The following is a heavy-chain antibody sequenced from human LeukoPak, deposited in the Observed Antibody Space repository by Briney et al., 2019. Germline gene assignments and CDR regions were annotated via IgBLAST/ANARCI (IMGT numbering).Heavy chain of an antibody. CDR2: IYTSGST. Sequence: SETLSLTCTVSGGSISSYYWSWVRQPAGKGLEWIGRIYTSGSTNYNPSLKSRVTISADTSKNQFSLKLSSVTAADTAVYYCARQREPVLAGFDYWGQGTLVTVSS. CDR3: ARQREPVLAGFDY. CDR1: GGSISSYY. D-gene: IGHD1-1*01. V-gene: IGHV4-4*07. J-gene: IGHJ4*02.